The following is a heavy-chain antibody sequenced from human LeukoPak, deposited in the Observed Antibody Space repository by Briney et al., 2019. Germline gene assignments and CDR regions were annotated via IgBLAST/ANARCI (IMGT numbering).Heavy chain of an antibody. CDR1: VFTFSSYS. V-gene: IGHV3-48*01. Sequence: GGSLRLSCAASVFTFSSYSMNWVRQAPGKGLEWISYISGSSRAIYYADSVKGRFTISRDNAKNSLYLKMNNLRAEDTAVYYCAREPQEGFDYWGQGTLVTISS. J-gene: IGHJ4*02. CDR3: AREPQEGFDY. CDR2: ISGSSRAI.